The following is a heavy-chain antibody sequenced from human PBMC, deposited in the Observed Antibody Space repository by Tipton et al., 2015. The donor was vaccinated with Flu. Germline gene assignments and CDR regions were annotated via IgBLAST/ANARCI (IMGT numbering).Heavy chain of an antibody. V-gene: IGHV4-38-2*01. D-gene: IGHD4-11*01. Sequence: TLSLTCSVSGDSIGSPYFWGWIRQPPGKGLEWIGNMHRSGNTYHNPSLKSRVTMSVDTSKNQFSLKLSSVTAADTAVYCCARRDYSNYVSEPKNWFDSWGQGALVTVSS. J-gene: IGHJ5*01. CDR2: MHRSGNT. CDR3: ARRDYSNYVSEPKNWFDS. CDR1: GDSIGSPYF.